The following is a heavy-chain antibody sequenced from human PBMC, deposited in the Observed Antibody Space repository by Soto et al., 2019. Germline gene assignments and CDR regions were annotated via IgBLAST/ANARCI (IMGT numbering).Heavy chain of an antibody. V-gene: IGHV1-69*12. Sequence: QVQLVQSGAEVKKPGSSVKVSCKASGGTFSSYAISWVRQAPGQGLEWMGGIIPIFGTANYAQKFQGRVTSTADEATSTAQLEGSSLSAEATAVYYCGWPVESVVDHAFGLWGQGTMVTVSS. J-gene: IGHJ3*01. D-gene: IGHD2-15*01. CDR3: GWPVESVVDHAFGL. CDR2: IIPIFGTA. CDR1: GGTFSSYA.